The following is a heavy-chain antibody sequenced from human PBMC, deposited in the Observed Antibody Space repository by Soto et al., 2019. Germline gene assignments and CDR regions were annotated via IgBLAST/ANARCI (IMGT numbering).Heavy chain of an antibody. J-gene: IGHJ3*02. CDR3: ARAGQSGILGDIQDDAFDI. D-gene: IGHD1-26*01. CDR1: GYTFTGYY. CDR2: INPNSGGT. V-gene: IGHV1-2*04. Sequence: ASVKVSCKASGYTFTGYYMHWVRQAPGQGLEWMGWINPNSGGTNYAQKFQGWVTMTRDTSISKAYMELSRLRSDDTAVYYCARAGQSGILGDIQDDAFDIWGQATMVSVS.